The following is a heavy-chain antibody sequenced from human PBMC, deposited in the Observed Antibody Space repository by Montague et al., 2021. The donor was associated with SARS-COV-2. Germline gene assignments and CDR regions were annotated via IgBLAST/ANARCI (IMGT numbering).Heavy chain of an antibody. Sequence: SETLSLTCTVSSGSISNYYWSWIRQPPGKGLEWIGFISHTESTNYNPSLESRVSISIDTSKSQFSLKLTSVTAADTAVYYCARHRNYGDHSLDNWFHPWGQGTLVTVSS. J-gene: IGHJ5*02. CDR2: ISHTEST. V-gene: IGHV4-59*08. CDR1: SGSISNYY. CDR3: ARHRNYGDHSLDNWFHP. D-gene: IGHD4-17*01.